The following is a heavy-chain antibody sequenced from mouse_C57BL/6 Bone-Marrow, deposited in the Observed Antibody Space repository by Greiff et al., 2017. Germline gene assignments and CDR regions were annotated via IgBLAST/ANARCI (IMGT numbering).Heavy chain of an antibody. J-gene: IGHJ2*01. V-gene: IGHV14-4*01. Sequence: VHVKQSGAELVRPGASVKLSCTASGFNIKDAYMPWVKQRPDKGLGGIGWIDPDNGVPEYASKFQGKATITADTSSNTAYLQLSSLTSGDTAVYYCTNPVVADFDYWGQGTTLTVSS. CDR1: GFNIKDAY. D-gene: IGHD1-1*01. CDR3: TNPVVADFDY. CDR2: IDPDNGVP.